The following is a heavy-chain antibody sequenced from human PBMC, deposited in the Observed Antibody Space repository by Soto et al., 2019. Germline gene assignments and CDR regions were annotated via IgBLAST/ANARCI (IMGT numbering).Heavy chain of an antibody. D-gene: IGHD2-8*01. CDR2: TRNKAKSYTT. Sequence: EVQLVESGGGLVQPGGSLRLSCVASGFSFSDHYIDWVRQVPGKGLEWVGRTRNKAKSYTTDYAASVKGRFTISRDDSKNSVSLQMNSLKTEDTAMYYCARILTPNYCDMDVWGQGTTVTVSS. CDR3: ARILTPNYCDMDV. CDR1: GFSFSDHY. V-gene: IGHV3-72*01. J-gene: IGHJ6*02.